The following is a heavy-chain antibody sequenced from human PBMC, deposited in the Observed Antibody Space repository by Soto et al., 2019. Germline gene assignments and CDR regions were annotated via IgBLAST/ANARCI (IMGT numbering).Heavy chain of an antibody. CDR2: IRSKAYGGTT. CDR3: TRDLIVLRYFDWLLYPGLDYYGMGV. Sequence: LRLSCTASGFTFGDYAMSWVRQAPGKGLEWVGFIRSKAYGGTTEYAASVKGRFTISRDDSKSIAYLQMNSLKTEDTAVYYCTRDLIVLRYFDWLLYPGLDYYGMGVWGQGTTVTVSS. D-gene: IGHD3-9*01. J-gene: IGHJ6*02. CDR1: GFTFGDYA. V-gene: IGHV3-49*04.